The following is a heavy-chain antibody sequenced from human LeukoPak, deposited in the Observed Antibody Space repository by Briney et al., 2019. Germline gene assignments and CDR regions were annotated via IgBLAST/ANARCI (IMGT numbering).Heavy chain of an antibody. CDR1: GFTFSSYS. Sequence: GGSLRLSCAASGFTFSSYSMNWVRQAPGKGLEWVSSISSSSSYIYYADSVKSRFTISRDNAKNSLYLQMNSLRAEDTAVYYCARDAGAVAGTCWFDPWGQGTLVTVSS. V-gene: IGHV3-21*01. D-gene: IGHD6-19*01. CDR2: ISSSSSYI. J-gene: IGHJ5*02. CDR3: ARDAGAVAGTCWFDP.